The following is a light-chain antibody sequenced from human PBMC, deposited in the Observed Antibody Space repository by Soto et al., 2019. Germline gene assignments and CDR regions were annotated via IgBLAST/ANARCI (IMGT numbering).Light chain of an antibody. CDR3: QQYNNWPLT. CDR2: GAF. V-gene: IGKV3-15*01. CDR1: QSVSSD. J-gene: IGKJ4*01. Sequence: ERVMTQTPATLSVSPGERATLSCRASQSVSSDLAWYQQKPGQVPRLIIYGAFNRATGVPARFSGSGSGTEFTLTISSLQSEDFAVYYCQQYNNWPLTFGGGTKVEI.